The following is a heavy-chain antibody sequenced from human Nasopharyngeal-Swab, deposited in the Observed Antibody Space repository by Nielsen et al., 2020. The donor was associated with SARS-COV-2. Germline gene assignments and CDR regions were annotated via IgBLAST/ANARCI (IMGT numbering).Heavy chain of an antibody. CDR2: IRSKAYGGTT. V-gene: IGHV3-49*03. CDR1: GFTFGDYA. D-gene: IGHD3-22*01. Sequence: GGSLRLSCTASGFTFGDYAMSWFRQAPGKGLEWVGFIRSKAYGGTTEYAASVKGRFTIPRDDSKSIAYLQMNSLKTEDTAVYYCTREQPDYYDSSGYYPIPFDSWGQGTLVTVSS. J-gene: IGHJ4*02. CDR3: TREQPDYYDSSGYYPIPFDS.